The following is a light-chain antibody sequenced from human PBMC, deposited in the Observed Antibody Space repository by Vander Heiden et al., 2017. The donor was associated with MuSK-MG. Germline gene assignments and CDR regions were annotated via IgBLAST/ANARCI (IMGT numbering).Light chain of an antibody. CDR2: VNN. CDR3: QSYDANMSGFYV. CDR1: RSNLGAVYD. V-gene: IGLV1-40*01. Sequence: QSVLTQPPSVSGAPGQRVTIPCTGCRSNLGAVYDVQWYRQRPAAAPNLLIYVNNNRHSGAPDRCSVSNSGTSAALAITGLQAEEEAAYFCQSYDANMSGFYVFGTGTKVTVL. J-gene: IGLJ1*01.